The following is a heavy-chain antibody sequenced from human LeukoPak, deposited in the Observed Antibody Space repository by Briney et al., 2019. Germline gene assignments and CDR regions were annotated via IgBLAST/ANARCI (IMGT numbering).Heavy chain of an antibody. J-gene: IGHJ4*02. Sequence: PGGSLRLSCAASGFTFSSYAMSWVRQAPGKGLEWVSAISGSGGSTYYADSVKGRFTISRDNSKNTLYLQMNSLRAEDTAVYYCGKCGVHNDGGYCPHLDYWGQGTLVTVSS. D-gene: IGHD2-21*01. CDR1: GFTFSSYA. CDR2: ISGSGGST. V-gene: IGHV3-23*01. CDR3: GKCGVHNDGGYCPHLDY.